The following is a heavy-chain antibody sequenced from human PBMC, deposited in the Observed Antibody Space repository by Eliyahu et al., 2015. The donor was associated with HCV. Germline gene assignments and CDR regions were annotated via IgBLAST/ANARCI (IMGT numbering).Heavy chain of an antibody. J-gene: IGHJ4*02. CDR1: GGXISXXY. CDR2: IYDSGST. Sequence: QVQLQESGPGLVKPSETLSLTCTXSGGXISXXYWSWIRQPPGKGLEWIGYIYDSGSTNYNPSLKSRVTISVDTSKNQLSLKLSSVTAADTAVYYCARGIALARGVIIPPTLDYWGQGTLVTVSS. CDR3: ARGIALARGVIIPPTLDY. D-gene: IGHD3-10*01. V-gene: IGHV4-59*01.